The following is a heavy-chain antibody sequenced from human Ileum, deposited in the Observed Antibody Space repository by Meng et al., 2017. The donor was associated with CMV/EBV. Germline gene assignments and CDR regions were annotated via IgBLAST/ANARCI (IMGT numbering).Heavy chain of an antibody. CDR3: AKEGRQGSPFFDH. CDR1: GFTLSSYG. V-gene: IGHV3-23*04. CDR2: SNDGTT. J-gene: IGHJ4*02. Sequence: ELERVESGGSLVRPGGSLTLSCVASGFTLSSYGMSWVRRAPGKGVEWVAASNDGTTNYAASVKGRFTISRDNSKNTVYLQMNSLRAEDTAIYHCAKEGRQGSPFFDHWGQGTLVTVSS.